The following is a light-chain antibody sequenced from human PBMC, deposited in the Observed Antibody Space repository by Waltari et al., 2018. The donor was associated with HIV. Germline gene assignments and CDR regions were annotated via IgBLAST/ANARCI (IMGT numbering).Light chain of an antibody. CDR3: QQYNIWPPDA. V-gene: IGKV3-15*01. J-gene: IGKJ2*01. CDR2: GAS. Sequence: EIVLTQSPATLSLFPGERATLSCRASQSVSTNLAWYQQKSGQAPSLLIYGASTRASRIPTRFSGSGSGTEFTLTISSLQSEDFAVYYCQQYNIWPPDAFGQGTKLEIK. CDR1: QSVSTN.